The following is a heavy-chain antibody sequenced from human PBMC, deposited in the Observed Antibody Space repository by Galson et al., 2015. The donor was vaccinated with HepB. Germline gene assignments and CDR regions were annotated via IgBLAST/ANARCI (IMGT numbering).Heavy chain of an antibody. CDR3: AKLGSDSSGYYNYYYGMDV. CDR1: GFTFDDYA. V-gene: IGHV3-9*01. Sequence: SLRLSCAASGFTFDDYAMHWVRQAPGKGLEWVSGISWNSGSIGYADSVKGRFTISRDNAKNSLYLQMNSLRAEDTALYYCAKLGSDSSGYYNYYYGMDVWGQGTTVTVSS. J-gene: IGHJ6*02. D-gene: IGHD3-22*01. CDR2: ISWNSGSI.